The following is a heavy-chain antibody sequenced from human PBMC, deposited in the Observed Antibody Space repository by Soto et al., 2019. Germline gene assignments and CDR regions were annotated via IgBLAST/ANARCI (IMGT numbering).Heavy chain of an antibody. Sequence: SQTLALPCAISGDSVSGNSSAWNFVRQSPSRGLEWLGRTYYRSKWKTDYAVSVRGRITINPDTSKNQFSLQLNSVTPGDTAVYYCARGDVIDIWGRGTMVTVSS. CDR3: ARGDVIDI. CDR2: TYYRSKWKT. J-gene: IGHJ3*02. CDR1: GDSVSGNSSA. V-gene: IGHV6-1*01.